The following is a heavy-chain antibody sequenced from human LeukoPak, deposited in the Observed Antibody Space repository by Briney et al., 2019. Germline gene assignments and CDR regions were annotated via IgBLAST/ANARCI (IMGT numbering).Heavy chain of an antibody. CDR3: ARGSRGLFDY. Sequence: SETLSLTCTVSGGSISSGGYYWSWIRQHPGKGLEWIGYIYYSGSSYYNPSLKSRVTTSVDTSKNQFSLKLSSVTAADTAVYYCARGSRGLFDYWGQGTLVTVSS. CDR2: IYYSGSS. D-gene: IGHD3-22*01. CDR1: GGSISSGGYY. J-gene: IGHJ4*02. V-gene: IGHV4-31*03.